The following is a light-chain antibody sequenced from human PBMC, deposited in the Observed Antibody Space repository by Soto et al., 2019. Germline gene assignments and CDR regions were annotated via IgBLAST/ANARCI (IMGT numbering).Light chain of an antibody. CDR3: SSYTGSSTLVV. Sequence: QSALTQPASVSGSPGQSITISCTGTSRDIGSYNSVSWYQQHPGKAPKLIIHDVSNRPSGVSYRFSGSKSGNTASLTISGLQTEDEADYYCSSYTGSSTLVVFGGGTKLTVL. CDR1: SRDIGSYNS. V-gene: IGLV2-14*01. J-gene: IGLJ2*01. CDR2: DVS.